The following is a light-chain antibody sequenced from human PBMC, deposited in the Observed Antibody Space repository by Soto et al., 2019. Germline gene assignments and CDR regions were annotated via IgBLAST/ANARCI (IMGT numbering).Light chain of an antibody. CDR1: ESLSTY. CDR2: GAS. Sequence: EIVMTQSPAALSVSPGERVTLSCRASESLSTYLAWYQHKPGQAPRLLIYGASTKATGIPARFSGSGSATDFTLTISSPQSEDFAGYYCQSYNDWPFSFGQGTKVEIK. V-gene: IGKV3-15*01. CDR3: QSYNDWPFS. J-gene: IGKJ2*01.